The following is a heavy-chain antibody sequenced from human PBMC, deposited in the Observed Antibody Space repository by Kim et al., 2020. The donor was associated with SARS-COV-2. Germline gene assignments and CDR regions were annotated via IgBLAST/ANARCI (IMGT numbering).Heavy chain of an antibody. J-gene: IGHJ6*01. CDR3: ASIVPATYYYYYGMDF. CDR1: GGSISSSSYY. CDR2: IYYSGST. Sequence: SETLSLTCTVSGGSISSSSYYWGWIRQPPGKGLEWIGSIYYSGSTYYNPSLKSRVTISVDTSKNQFSLKLSSVTAADTAVYYCASIVPATYYYYYGMDF. D-gene: IGHD2-2*01. V-gene: IGHV4-39*01.